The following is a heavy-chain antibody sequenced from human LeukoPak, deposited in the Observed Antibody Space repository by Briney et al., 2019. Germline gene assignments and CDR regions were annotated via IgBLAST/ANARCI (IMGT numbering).Heavy chain of an antibody. Sequence: PGGSLRLSCAASGFTFSSYAMSWVRQAPGKGLEWVSAISGSGGSTYYADSVKGRFTISRDNSKNTLYLQMNSLRAEDTAVYYCAKDPPMYGSGSYWVDYWGQGTLVTVSS. J-gene: IGHJ4*02. CDR1: GFTFSSYA. V-gene: IGHV3-23*01. CDR2: ISGSGGST. D-gene: IGHD3-10*01. CDR3: AKDPPMYGSGSYWVDY.